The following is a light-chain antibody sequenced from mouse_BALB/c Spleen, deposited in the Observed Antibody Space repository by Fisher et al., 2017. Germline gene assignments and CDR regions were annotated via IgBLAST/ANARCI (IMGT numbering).Light chain of an antibody. CDR2: STS. CDR1: SSVSY. Sequence: IVMTQSPAIMSASPGEKVTITCSASSSVSYMHWYQQKSGTSPKLLIYSTSNLASGVPARFSGSGSGTSYSLTISSMEAEDAATYYCQQWSSNPPTFGSGTKLEIK. V-gene: IGKV4-57*01. J-gene: IGKJ4*01. CDR3: QQWSSNPPT.